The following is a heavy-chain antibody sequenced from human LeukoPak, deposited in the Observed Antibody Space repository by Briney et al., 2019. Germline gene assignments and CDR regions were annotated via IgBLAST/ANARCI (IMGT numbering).Heavy chain of an antibody. Sequence: PSETLSLTCAVYGGSFSGYYWSWIRQPPGKGLEWIGEINHSGSTNYNPSLKSRVTISVDTSKNQFSLKLSSVTAADTAVYYCARDYASDGKIDYWGQGTLVTVSS. V-gene: IGHV4-34*01. J-gene: IGHJ4*02. D-gene: IGHD3-16*01. CDR1: GGSFSGYY. CDR3: ARDYASDGKIDY. CDR2: INHSGST.